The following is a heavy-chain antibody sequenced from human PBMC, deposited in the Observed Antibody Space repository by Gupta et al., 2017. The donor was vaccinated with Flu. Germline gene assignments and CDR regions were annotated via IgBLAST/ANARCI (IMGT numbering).Heavy chain of an antibody. J-gene: IGHJ4*02. Sequence: RQMPGKGLECMWMIYPGDSDTRYSPSFQGQVTISADKSISTVYLQWSSLKASDTAIYYCARLSHPWYCPGDCWYYFDYWGQGTLVTVSS. CDR2: IYPGDSDT. CDR3: ARLSHPWYCPGDCWYYFDY. V-gene: IGHV5-51*01. D-gene: IGHD2-21*02.